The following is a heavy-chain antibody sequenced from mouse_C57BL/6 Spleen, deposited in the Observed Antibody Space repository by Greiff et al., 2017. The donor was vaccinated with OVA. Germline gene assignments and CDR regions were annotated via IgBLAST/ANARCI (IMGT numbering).Heavy chain of an antibody. D-gene: IGHD2-2*01. J-gene: IGHJ3*01. CDR2: INPSSGYT. CDR1: GYTFTSYT. CDR3: ARSEGAYGYDGFAY. Sequence: QVQLKESGAELARPGASVKMSCKASGYTFTSYTMHWVKQRPGQGLEWIGYINPSSGYTKYNQKFKDKATLTADKSSSTAYMQLSSLTSEDSAVYYCARSEGAYGYDGFAYWGQGTLVTVSA. V-gene: IGHV1-4*01.